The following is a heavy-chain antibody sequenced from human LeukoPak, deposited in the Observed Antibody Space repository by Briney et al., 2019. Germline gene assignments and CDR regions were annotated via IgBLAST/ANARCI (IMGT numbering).Heavy chain of an antibody. CDR3: ARVLRYCSGGNCYSGGLGYMDV. CDR2: INTDGRSI. V-gene: IGHV3-74*01. D-gene: IGHD2-15*01. J-gene: IGHJ6*03. Sequence: GGSLRLSCAASGLTCSSYWMHWVRQAPGKGLVWVSRINTDGRSITYADSVKGRFTISRENAKNSLYLQMNSLRAEDTAVYYCARVLRYCSGGNCYSGGLGYMDVWGKGTTVTISS. CDR1: GLTCSSYW.